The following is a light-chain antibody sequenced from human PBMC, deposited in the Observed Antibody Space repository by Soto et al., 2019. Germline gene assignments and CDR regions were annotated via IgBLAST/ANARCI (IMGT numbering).Light chain of an antibody. V-gene: IGKV3-20*01. CDR2: GAS. Sequence: EIVLTQSPGTLSLSPGERATLSCRASQSVSRTYLVWYQQTHCQPPRLLIYGASNKSTSVPDRFSGSGSGTDFTLTISGLEPEDFSVYYCQQYDRSPFTFGQGTRLEIK. CDR1: QSVSRTY. J-gene: IGKJ5*01. CDR3: QQYDRSPFT.